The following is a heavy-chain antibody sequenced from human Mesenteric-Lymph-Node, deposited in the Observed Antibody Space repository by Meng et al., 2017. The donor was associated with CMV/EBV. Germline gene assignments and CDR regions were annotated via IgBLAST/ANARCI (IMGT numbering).Heavy chain of an antibody. CDR3: ARYNVNPEGFDP. D-gene: IGHD5-24*01. Sequence: QVPLVQSRAEVVKPGASVMVPCKASGYTFTDFYIHWVRQAPGQGLEWMGRINPNSGDSNSTQNFQGRVTMTRYTTISTDYIELGRLTTDDTAVYYCARYNVNPEGFDPWGQGTLVTVSS. CDR2: INPNSGDS. CDR1: GYTFTDFY. V-gene: IGHV1-2*06. J-gene: IGHJ5*02.